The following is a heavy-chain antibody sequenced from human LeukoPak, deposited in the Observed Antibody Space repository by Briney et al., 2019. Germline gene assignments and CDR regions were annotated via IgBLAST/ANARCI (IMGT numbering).Heavy chain of an antibody. D-gene: IGHD6-13*01. CDR2: IIPIFGTA. V-gene: IGHV1-69*05. Sequence: SVKVSCKASGGIFSSYAISWVRQAPGQGLEWMGGIIPIFGTANYAQKFQGRVTITTDESTSTAYMELSSLRSEDTAVYYCAIGPPRIAAAGDCYYYMDVWGKGTTVTVSS. J-gene: IGHJ6*03. CDR1: GGIFSSYA. CDR3: AIGPPRIAAAGDCYYYMDV.